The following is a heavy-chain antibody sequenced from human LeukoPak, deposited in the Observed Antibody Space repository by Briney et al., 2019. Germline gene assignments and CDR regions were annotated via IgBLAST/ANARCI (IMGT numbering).Heavy chain of an antibody. J-gene: IGHJ4*02. CDR2: IIPIFGTA. V-gene: IGHV1-69*05. CDR1: GGTFSSYA. CDR3: AVIYDSSGYYSTFDY. Sequence: ASVKVSCKASGGTFSSYAISWVRQAPGQGLEWMGGIIPIFGTANYAQKFQGRVTITTDESTSTAYVELSSLRSEDTAVYYCAVIYDSSGYYSTFDYWGQGTLVTVSS. D-gene: IGHD3-22*01.